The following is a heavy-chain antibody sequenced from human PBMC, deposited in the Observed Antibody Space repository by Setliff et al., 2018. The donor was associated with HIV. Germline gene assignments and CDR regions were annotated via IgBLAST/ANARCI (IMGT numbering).Heavy chain of an antibody. J-gene: IGHJ2*01. V-gene: IGHV3-66*02. CDR2: LYSGGST. CDR1: GFTVSSNY. Sequence: GGSLRLSCAASGFTVSSNYMSWVRQAPGKGLEWVSVLYSGGSTYYADSVKGRFTISRDNSKNTLYLQMNSLRADDTAVYYCARDRVYYDSSGSYGSYWYFDLWGRGTLV. D-gene: IGHD3-22*01. CDR3: ARDRVYYDSSGSYGSYWYFDL.